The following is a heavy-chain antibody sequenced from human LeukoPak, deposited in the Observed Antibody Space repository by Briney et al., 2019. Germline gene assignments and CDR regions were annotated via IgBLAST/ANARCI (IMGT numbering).Heavy chain of an antibody. CDR3: ARGAGYYYYYMDV. J-gene: IGHJ6*03. D-gene: IGHD6-19*01. Sequence: GGSLRLSCAASEFTFSSYEMNWVRQAPGKGLEWVSYISSSGSTIYYADSVKGRFTISRDNAKNSLYLQMNSLRAEDTAVYYCARGAGYYYYYMDVWGKGTTVTISS. CDR1: EFTFSSYE. V-gene: IGHV3-48*03. CDR2: ISSSGSTI.